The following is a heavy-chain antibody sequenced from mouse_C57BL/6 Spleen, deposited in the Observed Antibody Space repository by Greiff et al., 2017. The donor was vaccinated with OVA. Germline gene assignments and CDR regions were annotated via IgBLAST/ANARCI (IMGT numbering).Heavy chain of an antibody. CDR3: AREGDYYGSSRAWFAY. J-gene: IGHJ3*01. CDR1: GFTFSDYY. CDR2: INYDGSST. D-gene: IGHD1-1*01. V-gene: IGHV5-16*01. Sequence: EVKVVESEGGLVQPGSSMKLSCTASGFTFSDYYMAWVRQVPEKGLEWVANINYDGSSTYYLDSLKSRFIISRDNAKNILYLQMSSLKSEDTATYYCAREGDYYGSSRAWFAYWGQGTLVTVSA.